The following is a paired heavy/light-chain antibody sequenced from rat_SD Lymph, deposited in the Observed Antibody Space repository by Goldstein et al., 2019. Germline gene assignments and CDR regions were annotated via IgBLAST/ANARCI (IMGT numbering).Heavy chain of an antibody. V-gene: IGHV5S13*01. CDR3: ARPWELGFAY. D-gene: IGHD5-1*01. J-gene: IGHJ3*01. CDR1: GFTFSNYG. Sequence: EVQLVESGGGLVQPGRSLKLSCAASGFTFSNYGMAWVCQAPTKGLEWVASISTGGGNTYYRDSVKGRFTISRDNAKNTLYLQMDSLRSEDTATYYCARPWELGFAYWGQGTLVTVSS. CDR2: ISTGGGNT.
Light chain of an antibody. Sequence: EIVLTQSPTTTAASPGEKVTITCLASSSVSNMYWYQQKSGASPKLLIYSTSSLASGVPDRFSGSGSGTSYSLTINTMEAEDAATYYCQQWSSNPLTFGSGTKLEIK. J-gene: IGKJ4*01. CDR3: QQWSSNPLT. CDR1: SSVSN. CDR2: STS. V-gene: IGKV4S4*01.